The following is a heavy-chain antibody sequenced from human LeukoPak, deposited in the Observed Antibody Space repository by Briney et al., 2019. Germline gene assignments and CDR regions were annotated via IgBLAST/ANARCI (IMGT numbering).Heavy chain of an antibody. J-gene: IGHJ6*02. D-gene: IGHD4-23*01. CDR3: ARGLSRWSTPTSSYYYRMDV. CDR2: IIPIFNTI. Sequence: SVRVSCKASGGTLSTYSISWVRQAPGQGLEWMGGIIPIFNTINYAQRFQGRVTLTADESTNTAYMELSSLRSEDTAVYYCARGLSRWSTPTSSYYYRMDVWGQGTTVAASS. V-gene: IGHV1-69*01. CDR1: GGTLSTYS.